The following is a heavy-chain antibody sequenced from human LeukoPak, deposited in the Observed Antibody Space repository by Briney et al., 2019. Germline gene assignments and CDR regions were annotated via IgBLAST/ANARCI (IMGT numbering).Heavy chain of an antibody. CDR1: GFTFDDYA. CDR2: ISWDGGST. CDR3: AKDSITVRSYYFDY. V-gene: IGHV3-43D*03. Sequence: AGGSLRLSCAASGFTFDDYAMHWVRQAPGKGLEWVSLISWDGGSTYYADSVKGRFTISRDNSKNSLYLQMNSLRAEDTALYYCAKDSITVRSYYFDYWGQGTLVTVSS. D-gene: IGHD4-11*01. J-gene: IGHJ4*02.